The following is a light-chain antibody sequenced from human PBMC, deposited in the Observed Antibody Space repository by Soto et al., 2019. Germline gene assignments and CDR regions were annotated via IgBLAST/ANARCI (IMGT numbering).Light chain of an antibody. V-gene: IGKV3-15*01. CDR1: QSVSSN. CDR2: GAS. Sequence: EIVMTQSPATLSVSPWERATLSCRASQSVSSNLAWSQQKPGPAPRLLLYGASTRATGIPARFSGSGSGTEFTLTISILQSVDFAVYYCQQYNNWPRTFGQGTKVDI. J-gene: IGKJ1*01. CDR3: QQYNNWPRT.